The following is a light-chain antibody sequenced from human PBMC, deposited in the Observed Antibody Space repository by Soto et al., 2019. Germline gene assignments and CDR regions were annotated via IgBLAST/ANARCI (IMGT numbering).Light chain of an antibody. V-gene: IGKV1-16*01. CDR3: LQYYVYPRT. J-gene: IGKJ1*01. CDR2: GAS. CDR1: QGINKD. Sequence: DIQMTQSPSSLSAAVGDRVTITCRASQGINKDVDWFQQQPGKAPKCLMYGASILHSGVPSRFSGSGSGTEFTLTISSLQPEDFATDYCLQYYVYPRTFAPGTKVDIK.